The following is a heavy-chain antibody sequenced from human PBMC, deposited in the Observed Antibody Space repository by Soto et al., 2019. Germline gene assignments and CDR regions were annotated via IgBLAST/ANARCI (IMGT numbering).Heavy chain of an antibody. J-gene: IGHJ5*02. V-gene: IGHV3-15*01. CDR2: IKSKSDGGTT. CDR3: TTGLWRIAVVVGSTGYFNP. D-gene: IGHD2-15*01. Sequence: PGGSLRLSCAASGFTFSDAWMSWVRQAPGKGLDWVGHIKSKSDGGTTEYAAPVRGRFTISRDDSKNTLYLQMNSLKTEDTAVYYCTTGLWRIAVVVGSTGYFNPWGQGT. CDR1: GFTFSDAW.